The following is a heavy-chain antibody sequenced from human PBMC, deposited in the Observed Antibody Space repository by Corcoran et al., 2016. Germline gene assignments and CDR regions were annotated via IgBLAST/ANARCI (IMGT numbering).Heavy chain of an antibody. D-gene: IGHD5-18*01. CDR2: INHSGST. Sequence: QVQLQQWGAGLLKPSETLSLTCAVYGGSFSGYYWSWIRQPPGKGLEWIGEINHSGSTNYNPSLKSRVTISVDTSKNQFSLKLSSVTAADTAVYYCARRTAHWFDPWGQGTLVTVSS. CDR3: ARRTAHWFDP. CDR1: GGSFSGYY. J-gene: IGHJ5*02. V-gene: IGHV4-34*01.